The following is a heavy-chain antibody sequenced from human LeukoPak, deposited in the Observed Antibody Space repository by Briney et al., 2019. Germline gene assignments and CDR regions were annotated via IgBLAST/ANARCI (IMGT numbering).Heavy chain of an antibody. CDR3: AREVGGTTLDFQH. Sequence: ASVKVSCKASGYTFTKYYMHWVRQAPGQGLEWMGRINPNSGGTNYAQRFQGRVTMTRDTSISTAYMEVSRLRSDDTAVYYCAREVGGTTLDFQHWGQGTLVTVSS. V-gene: IGHV1-2*06. CDR1: GYTFTKYY. J-gene: IGHJ1*01. D-gene: IGHD1-26*01. CDR2: INPNSGGT.